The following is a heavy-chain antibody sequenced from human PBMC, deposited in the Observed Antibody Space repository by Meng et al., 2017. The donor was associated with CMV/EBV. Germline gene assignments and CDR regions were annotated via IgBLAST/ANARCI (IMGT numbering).Heavy chain of an antibody. Sequence: LTCAASGFTFSSYGMSWVRQAPGKGLGWVSAISGSGGGTLYADSVKGRFTLSRDNSKNMLYLQMNSLRAEDTAVYYCAKEVSIGAMVDYWGQGTLVTVSS. CDR2: ISGSGGGT. J-gene: IGHJ4*02. CDR1: GFTFSSYG. D-gene: IGHD6-6*01. V-gene: IGHV3-23*01. CDR3: AKEVSIGAMVDY.